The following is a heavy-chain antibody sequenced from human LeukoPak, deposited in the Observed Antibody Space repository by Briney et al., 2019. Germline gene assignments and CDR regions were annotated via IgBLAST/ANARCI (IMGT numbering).Heavy chain of an antibody. D-gene: IGHD5-18*01. V-gene: IGHV3-43*01. J-gene: IGHJ4*02. CDR1: GFTFDDYT. CDR2: ISWGGGST. Sequence: GGSLRLSCAASGFTFDDYTMHWVRQAPGKGLEWVSLISWGGGSTYYADSVKGRFTISRDNSKNSLYLQMNSLRTEDTALYYCAKGPSRIQLELLYFDYWGQGTLVTVSS. CDR3: AKGPSRIQLELLYFDY.